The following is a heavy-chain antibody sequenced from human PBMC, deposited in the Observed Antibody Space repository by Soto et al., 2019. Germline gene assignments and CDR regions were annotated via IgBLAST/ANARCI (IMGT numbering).Heavy chain of an antibody. J-gene: IGHJ6*03. CDR1: GFTFSDYY. V-gene: IGHV3-11*01. CDR2: ISSSGSTI. Sequence: GGSLRLSCAASGFTFSDYYMSWIRQAPGKGLEWVSYISSSGSTIYYADTVKGRFTISRDNAKNSLYLQMNSLRAEDTSVYYCARYPPLYYDILTGYRPSGYYMDVWGKGTTVTVS. CDR3: ARYPPLYYDILTGYRPSGYYMDV. D-gene: IGHD3-9*01.